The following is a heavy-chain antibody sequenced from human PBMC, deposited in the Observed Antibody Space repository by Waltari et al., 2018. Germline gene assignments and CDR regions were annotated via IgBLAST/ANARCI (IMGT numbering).Heavy chain of an antibody. V-gene: IGHV4-59*01. J-gene: IGHJ3*01. CDR2: IYYTGRT. CDR3: ARETADFWSGYYPRLDV. D-gene: IGHD3-3*01. Sequence: QVQLQESGPGLVKPSETLSLTCTVSGDSIGHYYWTWIRQPPGKGLEWIGHIYYTGRTNYKPSLKSRLTIALDTSKNQFSLQLTSVTAADTAVYYCARETADFWSGYYPRLDVWGQGTMVTVSS. CDR1: GDSIGHYY.